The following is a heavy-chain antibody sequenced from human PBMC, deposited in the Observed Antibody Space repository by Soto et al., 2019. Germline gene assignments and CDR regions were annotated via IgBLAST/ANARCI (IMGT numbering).Heavy chain of an antibody. V-gene: IGHV1-69*02. D-gene: IGHD2-8*01. J-gene: IGHJ4*02. CDR1: GGSFSSYT. Sequence: GASVKVSCKASGGSFSSYTISWVRQAPGQGLEWMGRIIPILGITNYAQKFQGRVTITADKSTSTAYMELSSLRSEDTAVYYCAISNPQRGPRVLFAYCGQGTLVTVAS. CDR3: AISNPQRGPRVLFAY. CDR2: IIPILGIT.